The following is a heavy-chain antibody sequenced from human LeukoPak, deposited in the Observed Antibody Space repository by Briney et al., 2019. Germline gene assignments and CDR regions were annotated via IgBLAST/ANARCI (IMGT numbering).Heavy chain of an antibody. CDR1: GGTFSSYA. Sequence: ASVKVSCKASGGTFSSYAISWVRQAPGQGLEWMGGIFPIFGTANYAQKFQGRVTITADESTSTAYMELSSLRSEDTAVYYCARGNYYGSGIYYKHAFDMWGQGTMVTVSS. J-gene: IGHJ3*02. V-gene: IGHV1-69*13. CDR3: ARGNYYGSGIYYKHAFDM. CDR2: IFPIFGTA. D-gene: IGHD3-10*01.